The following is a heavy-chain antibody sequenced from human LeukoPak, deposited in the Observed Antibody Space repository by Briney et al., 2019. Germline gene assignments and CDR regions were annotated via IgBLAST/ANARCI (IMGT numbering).Heavy chain of an antibody. V-gene: IGHV3-48*03. J-gene: IGHJ4*02. Sequence: PGGSLRLSCAASGFTFSSYEMNWVRQAPGKGVEWVSYISSSGSTIYYADSVKGRFTISRDNAKNSLYLQMNSLRAEDTAVYYCARGDILTGYQRGGFDYWGQGTLVTVSS. CDR3: ARGDILTGYQRGGFDY. D-gene: IGHD3-9*01. CDR2: ISSSGSTI. CDR1: GFTFSSYE.